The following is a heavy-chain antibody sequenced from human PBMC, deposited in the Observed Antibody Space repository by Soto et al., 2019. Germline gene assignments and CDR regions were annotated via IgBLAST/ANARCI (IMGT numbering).Heavy chain of an antibody. CDR2: NNSDGSST. V-gene: IGHV3-74*01. D-gene: IGHD6-19*01. CDR1: GFTFSSYW. CDR3: VVAVAGPTAIGY. Sequence: EVQLVESGGGLVQPGGSLRLSCAASGFTFSSYWMHWVRQAPGKGLVWVSRNNSDGSSTSYADSVKCRFTISSDNAKNTLYLQMTGLRAEDTAVDYCVVAVAGPTAIGYWGQGTLVTVSS. J-gene: IGHJ4*02.